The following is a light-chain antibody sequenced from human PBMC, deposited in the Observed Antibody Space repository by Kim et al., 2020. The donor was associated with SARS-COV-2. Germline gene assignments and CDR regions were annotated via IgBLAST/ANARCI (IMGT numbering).Light chain of an antibody. Sequence: PRGTFTLTCVSSTGTVTSDYYVTWFQQKPGQAPRALIYSTTTRHSWTPARFSGSLLGGRAALTLSGAQPEDEADYYCLLSHGGTWVFGGGTQLTVL. CDR3: LLSHGGTWV. CDR1: TGTVTSDYY. V-gene: IGLV7-43*01. CDR2: STT. J-gene: IGLJ3*02.